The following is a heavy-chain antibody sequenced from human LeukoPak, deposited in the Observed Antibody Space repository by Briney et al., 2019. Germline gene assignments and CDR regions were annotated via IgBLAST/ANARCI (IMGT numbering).Heavy chain of an antibody. D-gene: IGHD6-19*01. CDR2: ITATGDTA. J-gene: IGHJ4*02. CDR3: AGDRNSVWYSPLDY. CDR1: GFTFTKCA. Sequence: GGSLRLSCAASGFTFTKCAMSWVCQAPGKGLEWVAIITATGDTAYYADSVKGRFTISRDNSRNTVYMQMDSLRAEDTAIYYCAGDRNSVWYSPLDYWGQGTQVTVSP. V-gene: IGHV3-23*01.